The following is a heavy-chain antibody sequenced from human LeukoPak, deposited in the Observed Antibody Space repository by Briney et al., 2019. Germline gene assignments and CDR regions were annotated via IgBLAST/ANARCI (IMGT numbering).Heavy chain of an antibody. Sequence: PGGSLRLSCAASGFTFSSYAMHWVRQAPGKGLEWVAVISYDGSNKYYADSVKGRFTISRDNSKNTLYLQMNSLRAEDTAVYYCARERYDFWSGYVDYWGQGTLVTVSS. J-gene: IGHJ4*02. CDR3: ARERYDFWSGYVDY. CDR1: GFTFSSYA. CDR2: ISYDGSNK. V-gene: IGHV3-30-3*01. D-gene: IGHD3-3*01.